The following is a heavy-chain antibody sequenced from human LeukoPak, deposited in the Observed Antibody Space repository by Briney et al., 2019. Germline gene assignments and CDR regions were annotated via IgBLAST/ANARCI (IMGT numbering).Heavy chain of an antibody. CDR1: GYTFTSYH. CDR3: ARDYVDDIPMIKDY. D-gene: IGHD2-8*01. J-gene: IGHJ4*02. CDR2: INLSGGST. Sequence: ASVKVSCKASGYTFTSYHMHWVRQAPGQGLEWMGLINLSGGSTTYAQRFQGRVTLTRDTSTSTVYMEPSSLRSEDTAVYYCARDYVDDIPMIKDYWGQGTLVTVSS. V-gene: IGHV1-46*01.